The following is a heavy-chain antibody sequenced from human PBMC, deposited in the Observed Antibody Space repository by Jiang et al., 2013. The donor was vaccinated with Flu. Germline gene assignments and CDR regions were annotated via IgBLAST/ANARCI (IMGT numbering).Heavy chain of an antibody. J-gene: IGHJ6*02. CDR3: ARRFGDYDRDYYYGLDV. CDR2: IIPMFGSA. D-gene: IGHD4-17*01. CDR1: GGTFSTDA. Sequence: SGAEVKKPGSSVKVSCKASGGTFSTDAINWVRQAPGQGFEWMGGIIPMFGSANYAQKLQDRVTITADEFTSTAYMELSSLRSEDTAVYFCARRFGDYDRDYYYGLDVWGQGTTVTVSS. V-gene: IGHV1-69*01.